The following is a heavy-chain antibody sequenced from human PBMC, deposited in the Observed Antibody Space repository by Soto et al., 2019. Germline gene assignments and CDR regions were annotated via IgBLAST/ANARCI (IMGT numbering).Heavy chain of an antibody. D-gene: IGHD5-18*01. CDR2: LTNSGST. CDR1: GGSFSDSY. J-gene: IGHJ5*01. CDR3: ARGRTAIATRWSDS. Sequence: SETLSLTCAVFGGSFSDSYWSWNRQSPEKGLEWIGELTNSGSTYYNPSLKSRVTISGDTSKNQFSLEVRSVTAADTAVYFCARGRTAIATRWSDSCGQGTLVTLP. V-gene: IGHV4-34*01.